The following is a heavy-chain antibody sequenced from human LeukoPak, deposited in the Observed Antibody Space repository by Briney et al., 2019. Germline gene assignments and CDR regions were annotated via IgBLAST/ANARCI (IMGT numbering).Heavy chain of an antibody. CDR3: ARPKCGGSCYRTQPHYFDY. CDR1: GFTFSSHG. J-gene: IGHJ4*02. D-gene: IGHD2-15*01. V-gene: IGHV3-33*08. Sequence: GGSLRLSCAASGFTFSSHGMHWVRQAPGKGLEWVSFIRYDGSNEYYGDSVKGRFTISRDNAKNSLYLQMNSLRAEDTAVYYCARPKCGGSCYRTQPHYFDYWGQGTLVTVSS. CDR2: IRYDGSNE.